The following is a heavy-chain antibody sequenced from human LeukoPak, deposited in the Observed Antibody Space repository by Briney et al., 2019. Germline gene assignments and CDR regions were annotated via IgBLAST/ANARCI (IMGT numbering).Heavy chain of an antibody. CDR3: ARTNSLTMIVVVIHDAFDI. D-gene: IGHD3-22*01. Sequence: ASVKVSCKASGYTFTGYYMHWVRQATGQGLEWMGWINPNSGGTNYAQKFQGRVTMTRDTSISTAYMELSRLRSDDTAVYYCARTNSLTMIVVVIHDAFDIWGQGTMVTVSS. J-gene: IGHJ3*02. CDR2: INPNSGGT. V-gene: IGHV1-2*02. CDR1: GYTFTGYY.